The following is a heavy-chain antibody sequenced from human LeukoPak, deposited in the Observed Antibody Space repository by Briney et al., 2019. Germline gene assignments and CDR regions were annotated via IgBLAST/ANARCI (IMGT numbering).Heavy chain of an antibody. Sequence: PSETLSLTCTVSGGSISSSSYYWGWIRQPPGKGLEWIGSIYYSGSTYYNPSLKSRVTISVDTSKNQFSLKLSSVTAADTAVYYCARDRGVGSPNYYYYYGMDVWGQGTTVTVSS. CDR1: GGSISSSSYY. J-gene: IGHJ6*02. CDR2: IYYSGST. D-gene: IGHD6-13*01. V-gene: IGHV4-39*07. CDR3: ARDRGVGSPNYYYYYGMDV.